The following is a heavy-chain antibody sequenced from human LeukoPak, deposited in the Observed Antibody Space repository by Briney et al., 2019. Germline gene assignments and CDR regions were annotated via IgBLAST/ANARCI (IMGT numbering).Heavy chain of an antibody. CDR1: RYSFTSYW. V-gene: IGHV5-51*01. CDR2: IYPGDSDT. CDR3: ARQAYYYGSGSYNFDY. D-gene: IGHD3-10*01. Sequence: GESLKISCKGSRYSFTSYWIGWVRQMPGKGLEWMGIIYPGDSDTRYSPSFQGQVTISADKSISTAYLQWSSLKASDTAMYYCARQAYYYGSGSYNFDYWGQGTLVTVSS. J-gene: IGHJ4*02.